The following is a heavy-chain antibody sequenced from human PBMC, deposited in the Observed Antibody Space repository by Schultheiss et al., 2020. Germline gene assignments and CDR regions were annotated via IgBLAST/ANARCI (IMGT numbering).Heavy chain of an antibody. V-gene: IGHV3-21*01. CDR1: GFTFSSYS. Sequence: GGSLRLSCAASGFTFSSYSMNWVRQAPGKGLEWVSSISSSSSYIYYADSVKGRFTISRDNAKNSLYLQMNSLRAEDTAVYYCARDKIGSIAARPVDYWGQGTMVTVS. CDR3: ARDKIGSIAARPVDY. J-gene: IGHJ4*02. CDR2: ISSSSSYI. D-gene: IGHD6-6*01.